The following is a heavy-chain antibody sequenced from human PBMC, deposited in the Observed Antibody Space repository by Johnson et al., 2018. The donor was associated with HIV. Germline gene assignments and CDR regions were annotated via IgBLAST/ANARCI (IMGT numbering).Heavy chain of an antibody. CDR3: AKERVTWSSRGDPFDL. Sequence: VQLVESGGGVVQPGRSLRLSCAASGFTFSSYAMSWVRQAPGKGLEWVSAISGSGGSTYYADSVKGRFTISRDNSKNTLYLQMNSLRAEDTAVYYCAKERVTWSSRGDPFDLWGQGTLVTVSS. V-gene: IGHV3-23*04. D-gene: IGHD5-18*01. J-gene: IGHJ3*01. CDR1: GFTFSSYA. CDR2: ISGSGGST.